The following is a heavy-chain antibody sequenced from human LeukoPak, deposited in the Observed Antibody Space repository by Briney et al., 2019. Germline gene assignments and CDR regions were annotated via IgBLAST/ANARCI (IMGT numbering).Heavy chain of an antibody. D-gene: IGHD3-22*01. Sequence: GRSLRLSCAASGFTFDDYAMHWVRQAPGKGLEGVSGISWNSGSIGYADSVKGRFTISRDNAKNSLYLQMNSLRAEDTALYYCAKDLYYYDSSGSDYWGQGTLVTVSS. J-gene: IGHJ4*02. CDR1: GFTFDDYA. CDR2: ISWNSGSI. V-gene: IGHV3-9*01. CDR3: AKDLYYYDSSGSDY.